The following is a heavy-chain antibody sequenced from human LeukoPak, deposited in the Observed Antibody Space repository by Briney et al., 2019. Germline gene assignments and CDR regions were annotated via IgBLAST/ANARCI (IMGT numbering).Heavy chain of an antibody. CDR2: IYYSGST. CDR3: ARAPRPRGVGAFGMDV. CDR1: GCSLSSYY. D-gene: IGHD1-26*01. Sequence: SGTLSLTCTVSGCSLSSYYWSWIRQPPGKGLEWIGYIYYSGSTNYNPSLKSRVTISVDTSKNQFSLKLSSVTAADTAAYYCARAPRPRGVGAFGMDVWGQGTTVTVSS. J-gene: IGHJ6*02. V-gene: IGHV4-59*01.